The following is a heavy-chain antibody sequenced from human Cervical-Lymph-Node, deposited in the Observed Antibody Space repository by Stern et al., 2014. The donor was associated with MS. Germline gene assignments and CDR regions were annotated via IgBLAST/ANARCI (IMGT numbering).Heavy chain of an antibody. V-gene: IGHV3-48*02. CDR2: VSTTGTSM. CDR3: TRGQGHY. CDR1: GFTFTSYS. J-gene: IGHJ4*02. Sequence: EVQLVQSGGGLVQPGESLRLSCAASGFTFTSYSMNWVRQAPGKGLEWVSCVSTTGTSMSYADSVKGRFTISRDNAKNSLFLQMNTLRDEDTAVYYCTRGQGHYWGQGSLVAVSS.